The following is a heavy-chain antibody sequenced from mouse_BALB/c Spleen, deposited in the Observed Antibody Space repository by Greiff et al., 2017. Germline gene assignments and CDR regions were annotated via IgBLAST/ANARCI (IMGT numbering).Heavy chain of an antibody. V-gene: IGHV5-6-5*01. CDR1: GFTFSSYA. J-gene: IGHJ4*01. D-gene: IGHD4-1*01. CDR3: ARVGTEDYYAMDY. CDR2: ISSGGST. Sequence: EVQGVESGGGLVKPGGSLKLSCAASGFTFSSYAMSWVRQTPEKRLEWVASISSGGSTYYPDSVKGRFTISRDKARNILYLQMSSLRSEDTAMYYCARVGTEDYYAMDYWGQGTSVTVSS.